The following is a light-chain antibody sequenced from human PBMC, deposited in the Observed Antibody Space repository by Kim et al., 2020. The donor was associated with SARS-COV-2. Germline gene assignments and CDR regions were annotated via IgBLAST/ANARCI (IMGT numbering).Light chain of an antibody. CDR1: QSVSIY. CDR3: QQRNSWPRT. Sequence: EIVLTQSPATLSLSPGERATLSCRASQSVSIYLAWYQQKPGQAPRLLIYDASNRATGIPARFTGSGSGTDFSLTISSLEPEDFAVYYCQQRNSWPRTFGGGTKVDIK. J-gene: IGKJ4*02. V-gene: IGKV3-11*01. CDR2: DAS.